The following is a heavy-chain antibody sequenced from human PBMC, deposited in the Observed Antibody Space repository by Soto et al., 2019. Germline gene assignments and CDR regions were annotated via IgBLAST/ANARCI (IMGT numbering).Heavy chain of an antibody. CDR1: GGSISSGGYS. Sequence: QVQLQESGPGLVKPSQTLSLTCAVSGGSISSGGYSWSWIRQHPGKGLEFIGSIYYSGNTYYNPSLRSRVTISVDTSKNLFSLRLRSVTSADTAVYYCARKTPAIFWYLDLWGLGTLVTVSS. J-gene: IGHJ2*01. CDR3: ARKTPAIFWYLDL. CDR2: IYYSGNT. V-gene: IGHV4-31*11. D-gene: IGHD6-25*01.